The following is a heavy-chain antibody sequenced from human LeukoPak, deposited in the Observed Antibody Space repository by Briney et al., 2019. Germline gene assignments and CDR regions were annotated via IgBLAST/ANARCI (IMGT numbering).Heavy chain of an antibody. CDR2: IYYSGST. CDR3: ARDSDTAMVTGTDY. V-gene: IGHV4-30-4*08. Sequence: PSQTLSLTCTVSGGSISSGDYYWSWIRQPPGKGLEWIGYIYYSGSTYYNPSLKSRVTISVDTSKNQFSLKLSSVTAADTAVYYCARDSDTAMVTGTDYWGQGTLVTVSS. CDR1: GGSISSGDYY. J-gene: IGHJ4*02. D-gene: IGHD5-18*01.